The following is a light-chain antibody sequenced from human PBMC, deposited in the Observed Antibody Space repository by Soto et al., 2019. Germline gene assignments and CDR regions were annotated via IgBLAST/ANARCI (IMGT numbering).Light chain of an antibody. J-gene: IGKJ5*01. CDR2: RAS. CDR3: QQYNKWPIT. Sequence: EVVLTQPPATLSESAGERATLYCRASQSVGSLLAWYQQKPGQAPRLLIYRASSRATGISGSFSGSGSGTEFTLTITSLQSEDFAVYYCQQYNKWPITFGQGTRLEI. CDR1: QSVGSL. V-gene: IGKV3-15*01.